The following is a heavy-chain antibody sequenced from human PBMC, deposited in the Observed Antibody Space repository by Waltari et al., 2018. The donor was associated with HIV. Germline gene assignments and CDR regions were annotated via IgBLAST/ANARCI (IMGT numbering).Heavy chain of an antibody. Sequence: EVQLLESGGTLLQPGGSLSVSCTASGFTFSNYAMRWVRQAPGKGLEWRSIIRPVGEPTYDAVAVKVRFTISSGNYKNMMLLQMSSLRADDTAIYDCSKGTISGSFAALDHWGQGTLLTVSS. CDR2: IRPVGEPT. CDR3: SKGTISGSFAALDH. V-gene: IGHV3-23*01. J-gene: IGHJ4*02. D-gene: IGHD5-12*01. CDR1: GFTFSNYA.